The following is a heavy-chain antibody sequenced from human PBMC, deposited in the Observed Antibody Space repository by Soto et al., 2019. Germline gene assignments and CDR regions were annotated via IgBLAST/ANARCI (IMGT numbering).Heavy chain of an antibody. CDR1: GYTFTNYW. CDR2: IDPSDSYT. Sequence: GESLKISCKGSGYTFTNYWISWVRQMPGKGLEWMGRIDPSDSYTKYSPSFQGHVTMSGDKSITTAYLQWSSLKASDTAIYYCARSQPIAAAGYYYYYGLDVWGQGTTVTVSS. CDR3: ARSQPIAAAGYYYYYGLDV. J-gene: IGHJ6*02. V-gene: IGHV5-10-1*01. D-gene: IGHD6-13*01.